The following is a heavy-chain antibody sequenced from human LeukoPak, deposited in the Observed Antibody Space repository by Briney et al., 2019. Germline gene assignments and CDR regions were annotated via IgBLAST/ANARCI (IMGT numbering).Heavy chain of an antibody. D-gene: IGHD2-21*02. J-gene: IGHJ4*02. Sequence: PGGSLRLSCSASGFSFSSFSMTWVRQAPGKGLEWVSYISGGSSFSYYVDAVKGRFTISRDNAKNSLYLQMNSLRAEDTAVYYCAKGDVAVTAMNYFDYWGQGTLVTVSS. CDR3: AKGDVAVTAMNYFDY. CDR1: GFSFSSFS. CDR2: ISGGSSFS. V-gene: IGHV3-21*04.